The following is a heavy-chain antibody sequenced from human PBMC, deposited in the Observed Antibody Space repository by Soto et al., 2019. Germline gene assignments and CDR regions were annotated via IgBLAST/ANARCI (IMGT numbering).Heavy chain of an antibody. V-gene: IGHV3-33*01. CDR2: IWYDGSNM. CDR1: GFNFINTG. Sequence: QVQLVESGGGVVQPGRSLRLSCAASGFNFINTGMHWVRQAPGKGLGWVAVIWYDGSNMFYADSVKGRFTISRDNSKNTLFLQMNSLRGEDTAVYYCGRGIDYGNYAIDYWGQGTLVTVSS. D-gene: IGHD4-17*01. CDR3: GRGIDYGNYAIDY. J-gene: IGHJ4*02.